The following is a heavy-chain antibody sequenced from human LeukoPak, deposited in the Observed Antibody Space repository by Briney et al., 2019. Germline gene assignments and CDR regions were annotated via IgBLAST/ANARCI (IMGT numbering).Heavy chain of an antibody. J-gene: IGHJ3*02. CDR2: INHSGST. CDR1: GGSFSGYY. V-gene: IGHV4-34*01. Sequence: PSETLSLTCAVYGGSFSGYYWSWVSQPPGKGMEWVGEINHSGSTNYNPSLNIRVTISVHTSKNQFSLKLSSVTAADTAVYYCARSPVSDSSGREPFDIWGQGTMVTVSS. CDR3: ARSPVSDSSGREPFDI. D-gene: IGHD3-22*01.